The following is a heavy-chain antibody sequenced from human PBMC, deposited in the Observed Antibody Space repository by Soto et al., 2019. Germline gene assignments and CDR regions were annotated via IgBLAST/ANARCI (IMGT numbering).Heavy chain of an antibody. V-gene: IGHV4-39*01. D-gene: IGHD3-3*01. CDR3: ARRNYYDFWSGYLY. CDR1: GGSISSSSYY. Sequence: QLQLQESGPGLVKPSETLSLTCTVSGGSISSSSYYWGWIRQPPGKGLEWIGSIYYSGSTYYNPSLKSRVTISVDTSKNQFSLKLSSVTAADTAVYYCARRNYYDFWSGYLYWGQGTLVTVSS. CDR2: IYYSGST. J-gene: IGHJ4*02.